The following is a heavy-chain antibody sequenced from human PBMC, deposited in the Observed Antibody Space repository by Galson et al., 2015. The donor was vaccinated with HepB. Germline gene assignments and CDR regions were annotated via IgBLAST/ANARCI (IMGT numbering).Heavy chain of an antibody. D-gene: IGHD3-10*01. Sequence: SLRLSCAASGFSVSDNDMSWVRQAPGTGLEWVFVLYTGGAPTYVDSVKGRFTISRDNSENTVYLQMNSLRVEDTAVYYCASCAMIGGVIGAFDVWGQGTMVTVSS. CDR2: LYTGGAP. V-gene: IGHV3-66*01. J-gene: IGHJ3*01. CDR3: ASCAMIGGVIGAFDV. CDR1: GFSVSDND.